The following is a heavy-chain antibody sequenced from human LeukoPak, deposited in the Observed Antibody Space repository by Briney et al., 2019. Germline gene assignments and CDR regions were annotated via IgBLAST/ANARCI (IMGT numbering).Heavy chain of an antibody. Sequence: GASVKVSCKASGYTFTSYGISWVRQAPGQGLEWMGWISAYNGNTNYAQKLQGRVTMTTDTSTSTAYMELRSLRSDDTAVYYCAGDLRFLEWLLSGVGFDYWGQGTLVTVSS. J-gene: IGHJ4*02. CDR2: ISAYNGNT. CDR1: GYTFTSYG. V-gene: IGHV1-18*01. CDR3: AGDLRFLEWLLSGVGFDY. D-gene: IGHD3-3*01.